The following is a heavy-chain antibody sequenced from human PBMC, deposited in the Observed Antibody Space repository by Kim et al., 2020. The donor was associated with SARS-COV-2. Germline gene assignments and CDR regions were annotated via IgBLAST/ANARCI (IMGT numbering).Heavy chain of an antibody. Sequence: IRGSTSYADTVKGRFTISRDNSKNTLYLQMNSLRAEDTAVYYCARTFDYWGQGTLVTVSS. CDR2: IRGST. V-gene: IGHV3-23*01. CDR3: ARTFDY. J-gene: IGHJ4*02.